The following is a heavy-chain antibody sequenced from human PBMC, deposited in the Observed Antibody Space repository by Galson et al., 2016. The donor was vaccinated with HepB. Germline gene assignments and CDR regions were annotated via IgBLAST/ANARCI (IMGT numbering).Heavy chain of an antibody. D-gene: IGHD3-3*01. CDR3: ARDGTMFGVAAHWFDP. V-gene: IGHV4-59*13. Sequence: SETLSLTCTVSGGSISGYYWSWIRQPPGKGLEWFGYIYHSGSTIYNPSLKSRVTISIDTSRNQFSLGLNSVTAADTAVYYCARDGTMFGVAAHWFDPWGQGTLVTVSS. J-gene: IGHJ5*02. CDR1: GGSISGYY. CDR2: IYHSGST.